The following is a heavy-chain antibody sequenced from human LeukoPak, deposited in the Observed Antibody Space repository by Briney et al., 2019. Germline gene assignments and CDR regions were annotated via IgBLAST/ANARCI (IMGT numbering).Heavy chain of an antibody. CDR2: IIAYKVNT. CDR1: GYTFTSYG. J-gene: IGHJ4*02. V-gene: IGHV1-18*01. D-gene: IGHD3-22*01. Sequence: GSVKVSCKASGYTFTSYGISWVRHAPGQRLECMGGIIAYKVNTNYAQKLQGRVTITTDTSTSTDYMELRSLRSDDTAVYYCARWEPPRKTNYYDSSGYYSRDFDYWGQGTLVTVSS. CDR3: ARWEPPRKTNYYDSSGYYSRDFDY.